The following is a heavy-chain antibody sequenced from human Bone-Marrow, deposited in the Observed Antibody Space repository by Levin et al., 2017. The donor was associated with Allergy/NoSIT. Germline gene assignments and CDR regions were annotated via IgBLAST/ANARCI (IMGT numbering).Heavy chain of an antibody. V-gene: IGHV4-34*01. J-gene: IGHJ6*02. CDR2: INHSGST. CDR1: GGSFSGYY. Sequence: GSLRLSCAVYGGSFSGYYWSWIRQPPGKGLEWIGEINHSGSTNYNPSLKSRVTISVDTSKNQFSLKLNSVTAADTAVYYCARGRQLVRFTFWRGMDVWGQGTTVTVSS. CDR3: ARGRQLVRFTFWRGMDV. D-gene: IGHD6-6*01.